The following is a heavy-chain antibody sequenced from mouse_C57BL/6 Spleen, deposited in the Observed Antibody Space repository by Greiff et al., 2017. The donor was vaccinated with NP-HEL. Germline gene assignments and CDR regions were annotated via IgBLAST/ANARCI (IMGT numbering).Heavy chain of an antibody. CDR2: IYPGDGDT. J-gene: IGHJ4*01. Sequence: VQLQQSGAELVKPGASVKLSCTASGYAFSSYWMNWVKQRPGKGLEWIGQIYPGDGDTNYNGKFKGKATLTADKSSSTAYMQLSSLTSEDSAVYFCARSIYYDYDDYAMDYWGQGTSVTVSS. V-gene: IGHV1-80*01. CDR1: GYAFSSYW. CDR3: ARSIYYDYDDYAMDY. D-gene: IGHD2-4*01.